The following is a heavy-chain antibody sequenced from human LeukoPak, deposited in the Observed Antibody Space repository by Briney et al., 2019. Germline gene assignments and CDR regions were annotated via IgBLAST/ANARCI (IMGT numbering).Heavy chain of an antibody. CDR3: AKDSLYSSSWGNFDY. V-gene: IGHV3-30*02. CDR1: RFTFSSYG. D-gene: IGHD6-13*01. J-gene: IGHJ4*02. Sequence: GGSLRLSCAASRFTFSSYGMHWVRQAPGKGLEWVAFIRYDGSNKYYADSVKGRFTISRDNSKNTLCLQMNSLRAEDTAVYYCAKDSLYSSSWGNFDYWGQGTLVTVSS. CDR2: IRYDGSNK.